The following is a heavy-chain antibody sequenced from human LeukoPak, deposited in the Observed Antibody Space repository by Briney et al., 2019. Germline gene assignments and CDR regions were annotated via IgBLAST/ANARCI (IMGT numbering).Heavy chain of an antibody. V-gene: IGHV4-59*12. CDR1: GGSISSYY. J-gene: IGHJ4*02. D-gene: IGHD5-18*01. CDR2: IYYSGST. CDR3: ARDPDTAMVPDY. Sequence: PSETLSLTCTVSGGSISSYYWSWIRQPPGKGLEWIGYIYYSGSTNYNPSLKSRVTMSVDTSKNQFSLKLSSVTAEGTAVYYCARDPDTAMVPDYWGQGTLVTVSS.